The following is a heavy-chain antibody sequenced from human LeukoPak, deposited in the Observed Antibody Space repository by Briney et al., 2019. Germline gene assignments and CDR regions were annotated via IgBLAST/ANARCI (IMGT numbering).Heavy chain of an antibody. V-gene: IGHV4-59*01. CDR2: IYYGGST. Sequence: PSETLSLTCTVSGGSISSYYWSWIRQPPGKGLEWIGYIYYGGSTNYTPSLKSRVTISVDTSKNQFSLKLSSVTAADTAVYYCAREGGGEQLVLDYWGQGTLVTVSS. CDR3: AREGGGEQLVLDY. D-gene: IGHD6-6*01. J-gene: IGHJ4*02. CDR1: GGSISSYY.